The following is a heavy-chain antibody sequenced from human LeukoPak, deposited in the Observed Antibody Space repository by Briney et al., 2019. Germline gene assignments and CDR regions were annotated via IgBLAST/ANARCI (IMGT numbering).Heavy chain of an antibody. V-gene: IGHV3-20*04. CDR2: INWNGGIT. Sequence: PGGSLRLSCAASGFTFSSYWMSWVRQAPGKGVEWVAGINWNGGITGYADSVKGRFTISRDNAKNSLYLQMNSLRVEDTALYYCARKGLGGELGGFDYWGRGTLVTVSS. CDR1: GFTFSSYW. CDR3: ARKGLGGELGGFDY. J-gene: IGHJ4*02. D-gene: IGHD1-26*01.